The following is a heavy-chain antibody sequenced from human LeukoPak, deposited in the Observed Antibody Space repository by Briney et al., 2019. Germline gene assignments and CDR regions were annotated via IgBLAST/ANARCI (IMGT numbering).Heavy chain of an antibody. V-gene: IGHV1-46*01. D-gene: IGHD4-17*01. CDR1: GYTSTNFY. CDR3: ARDGSHYGPLSVPTAHAYYYYYMDV. Sequence: ASVKGSCKASGYTSTNFYLHWVRQAPGEWLEWMGLINPSTGSAAYAQKFQGRITTNRDTSTSTVIPQVNSLRTEDTAIYYWARDGSHYGPLSVPTAHAYYYYYMDVWGKGTTVTVSS. J-gene: IGHJ6*03. CDR2: INPSTGSA.